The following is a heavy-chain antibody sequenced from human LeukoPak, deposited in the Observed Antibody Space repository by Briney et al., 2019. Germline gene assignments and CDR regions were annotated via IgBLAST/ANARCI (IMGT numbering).Heavy chain of an antibody. Sequence: GASLRLPCAASGFTFSSYAMSWVRQAPGKGLEWVSTISVSGGSTYYADSVKGRFTISRDNSKNTLYLQMNSLRAEDTAVYYCAKDNSKYRVGAEFDYWGQGTLVTVSS. D-gene: IGHD1-26*01. J-gene: IGHJ4*02. CDR2: ISVSGGST. V-gene: IGHV3-23*01. CDR1: GFTFSSYA. CDR3: AKDNSKYRVGAEFDY.